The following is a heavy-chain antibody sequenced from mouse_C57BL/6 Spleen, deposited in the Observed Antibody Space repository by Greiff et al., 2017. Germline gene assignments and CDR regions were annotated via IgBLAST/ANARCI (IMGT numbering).Heavy chain of an antibody. D-gene: IGHD2-1*01. CDR3: ARDGNLGRYFDY. V-gene: IGHV1-62-3*01. J-gene: IGHJ2*01. CDR1: GYTFTSYW. Sequence: QVQLQQPGAELVKPWASVKLSCKASGYTFTSYWMHWVKQRPGRGLEWIGRIDPNSGGTKYTDKFKSKATLTVDKPASSAYMQLSSLTSEDSAVYYCARDGNLGRYFDYWGQGTTLTVSS. CDR2: IDPNSGGT.